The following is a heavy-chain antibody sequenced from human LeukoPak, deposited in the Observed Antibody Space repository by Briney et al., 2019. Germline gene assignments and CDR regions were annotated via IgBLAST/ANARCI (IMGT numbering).Heavy chain of an antibody. CDR3: ASVTGLSGHLDS. D-gene: IGHD3-9*01. CDR2: IYLGDSDT. Sequence: AGESLKLSCKGSGYSFTNYWIAWVRQMPGKGLEWMGIIYLGDSDTRYSPSFQGQVTVSADKSISTAYLQWSSLKASDTAMYYCASVTGLSGHLDSWGQGNHGTVSS. J-gene: IGHJ4*02. CDR1: GYSFTNYW. V-gene: IGHV5-51*01.